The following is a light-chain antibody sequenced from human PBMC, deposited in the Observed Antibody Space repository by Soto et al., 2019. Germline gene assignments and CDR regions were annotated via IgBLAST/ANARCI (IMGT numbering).Light chain of an antibody. CDR2: EVS. CDR3: GSYAGSSSV. V-gene: IGLV2-8*01. Sequence: QSAPTQPPSASGSPGQSVTTSCTGTSSDVGGSKFVSWYQQHPGKAPKLIIYEVSKRPSGVPNRFSGSKSGNTASLTVSGLQTEDEADYYCGSYAGSSSVFGTGTKLTVL. J-gene: IGLJ1*01. CDR1: SSDVGGSKF.